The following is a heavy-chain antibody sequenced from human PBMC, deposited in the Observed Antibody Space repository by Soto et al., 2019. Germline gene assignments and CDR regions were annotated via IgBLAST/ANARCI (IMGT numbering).Heavy chain of an antibody. CDR3: ARDRAPYGSGSYYREGDY. V-gene: IGHV1-18*01. J-gene: IGHJ4*02. D-gene: IGHD3-10*01. Sequence: QVQLVQSGAEVKKPGASVKVSCKASGYTFTSYGISWVRQAPGQGLEWMGWISAYNGNTNYAQKLQGRVTMPTDTSTSTAYMELRSLRSDDTAVYYCARDRAPYGSGSYYREGDYWGQGTLVTVSS. CDR2: ISAYNGNT. CDR1: GYTFTSYG.